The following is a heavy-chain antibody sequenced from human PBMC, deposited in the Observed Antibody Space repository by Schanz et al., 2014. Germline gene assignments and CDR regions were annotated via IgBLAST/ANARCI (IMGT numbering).Heavy chain of an antibody. V-gene: IGHV3-30-3*01. J-gene: IGHJ6*02. CDR3: AKARRKSNCSGGRCFHYSYYGMDV. CDR1: GFTFSSYA. D-gene: IGHD2-15*01. Sequence: QVQLVESGGGVVQPGGSLRLSCSASGFTFSSYAMHWVRQAPGKGLEWVALISNDGSIKYYADSVEGRFTISRDNAKNTLYLQMNSLRAEDTAVYYCAKARRKSNCSGGRCFHYSYYGMDVWGQGTTVTVSS. CDR2: ISNDGSIK.